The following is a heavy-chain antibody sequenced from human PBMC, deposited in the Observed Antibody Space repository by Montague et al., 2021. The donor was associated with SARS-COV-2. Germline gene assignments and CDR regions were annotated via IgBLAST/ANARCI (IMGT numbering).Heavy chain of an antibody. Sequence: SETLSLTCTVSGGSISSSSYYCAWIRQPPGKGLEWIGSIYYRGTTYYNPSLKSRVSISVDTSKNQLSLTLTSVTAADTAVYYCARQVTSLSFLAAHFDFWGQGTLVTVSS. CDR1: GGSISSSSYY. J-gene: IGHJ4*02. D-gene: IGHD2/OR15-2a*01. V-gene: IGHV4-39*01. CDR2: IYYRGTT. CDR3: ARQVTSLSFLAAHFDF.